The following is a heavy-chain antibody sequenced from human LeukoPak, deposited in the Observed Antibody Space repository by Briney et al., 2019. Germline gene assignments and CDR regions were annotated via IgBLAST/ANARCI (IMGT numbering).Heavy chain of an antibody. Sequence: GGSLRLSCEASGFTFSSYWMHWVRQVPGKGLVWVSRINSDGSSTSYADSVKGRFTISRDNAKNSLYLQMNSLRAEDTAVYYCVRGGSIVVIVAETYGFDYWGQGTRVTVSS. CDR3: VRGGSIVVIVAETYGFDY. V-gene: IGHV3-74*01. CDR2: INSDGSST. D-gene: IGHD6-13*01. J-gene: IGHJ4*02. CDR1: GFTFSSYW.